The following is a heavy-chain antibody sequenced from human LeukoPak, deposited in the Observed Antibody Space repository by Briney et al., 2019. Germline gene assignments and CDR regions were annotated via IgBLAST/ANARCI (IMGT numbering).Heavy chain of an antibody. CDR3: ATEPPFYDILTAYSPYP. Sequence: EASVKVSCKASGGTFSNYAITWVRQAPGHGLEWMGGIIPIFDTSNYAQKFQGRVTITADKSTSTAYMELSSLRSEDTAVYYCATEPPFYDILTAYSPYPWGQGNLVTVSS. V-gene: IGHV1-69*06. CDR2: IIPIFDTS. J-gene: IGHJ5*02. CDR1: GGTFSNYA. D-gene: IGHD3-9*01.